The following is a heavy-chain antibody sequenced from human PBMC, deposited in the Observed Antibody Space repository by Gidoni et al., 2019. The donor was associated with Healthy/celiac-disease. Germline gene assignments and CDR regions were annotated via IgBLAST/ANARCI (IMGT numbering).Heavy chain of an antibody. D-gene: IGHD2-15*01. V-gene: IGHV5-51*01. J-gene: IGHJ2*01. CDR3: ARQGCSGGSCYSAVGYFDL. CDR2: IYPGDSDT. CDR1: GYSFTSYW. Sequence: EVQLVQSGAEAKKRGESLQISCMGSGYSFTSYWIGWVRQMPGKGLEWMVIIYPGDSDTRYNPSFQGQVTISADKSISTAYLQWSSLKASDTAMYYCARQGCSGGSCYSAVGYFDLWGRGTLVTVSS.